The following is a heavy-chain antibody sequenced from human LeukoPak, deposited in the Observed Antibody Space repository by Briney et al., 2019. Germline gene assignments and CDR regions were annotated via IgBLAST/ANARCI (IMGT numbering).Heavy chain of an antibody. CDR1: GYTFISYY. J-gene: IGHJ1*01. V-gene: IGHV1-46*01. Sequence: ASVKVSCKASGYTFISYYINWVRQAPGQGLEWMGIIDPSGGSTTYAQKFQGRVTMTRDTSTTTVYMELSSLRSEDTVVYYCAREQRDYGGNSDYFQHWGQGTLVTVSS. CDR2: IDPSGGST. D-gene: IGHD4-23*01. CDR3: AREQRDYGGNSDYFQH.